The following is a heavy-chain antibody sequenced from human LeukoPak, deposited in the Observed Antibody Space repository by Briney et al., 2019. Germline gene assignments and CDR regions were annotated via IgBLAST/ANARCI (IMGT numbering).Heavy chain of an antibody. CDR3: ARGKRILAAAVTLPRDC. CDR2: INPNSGGT. CDR1: GYTFTGYY. Sequence: ASVKVSCKASGYTFTGYYMHWVRQAPGQGLEWMGWINPNSGGTNYAQKFQGRVTMTRDTSISTAYMELSRLRSDDTAVYYCARGKRILAAAVTLPRDCWGQGTLVTVSS. V-gene: IGHV1-2*02. J-gene: IGHJ4*02. D-gene: IGHD6-13*01.